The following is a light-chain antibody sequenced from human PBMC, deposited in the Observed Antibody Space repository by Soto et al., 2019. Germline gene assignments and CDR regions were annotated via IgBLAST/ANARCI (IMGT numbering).Light chain of an antibody. J-gene: IGLJ1*01. CDR2: DNN. Sequence: QSVLTQPPSVSAAPGQKVTISFSGSSSNMGDNYVSWYQQLPGTAHKLLIYDNNKRPSGIPDRFSGSKSGTSATLGITGLQTGDEADYYCGTWDSSLSAYVFGTGTKLTVL. CDR3: GTWDSSLSAYV. V-gene: IGLV1-51*01. CDR1: SSNMGDNY.